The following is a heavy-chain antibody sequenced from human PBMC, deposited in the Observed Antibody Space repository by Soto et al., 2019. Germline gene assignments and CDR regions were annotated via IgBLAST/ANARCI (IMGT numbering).Heavy chain of an antibody. Sequence: SETLSLTCTVSGGSISSYYWSWIRQPPGKGLEWIGYIYYSGSTNYNPSLKSRVTISVDTSKNQFSLKLSSVTAADTAVYYCARDLRHGDYDSWGQGTLVTVSS. J-gene: IGHJ5*02. V-gene: IGHV4-59*01. CDR1: GGSISSYY. CDR2: IYYSGST. CDR3: ARDLRHGDYDS. D-gene: IGHD4-17*01.